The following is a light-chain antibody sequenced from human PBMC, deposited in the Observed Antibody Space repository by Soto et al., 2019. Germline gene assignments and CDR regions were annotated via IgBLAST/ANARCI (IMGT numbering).Light chain of an antibody. Sequence: EIVFTQSPGTLSLSPGERAALCCRASQSVSSSYLGWYQRKPGQAPRLLIYGASSRATGIPDRFSGSGSGTDFTLTISRLESEDFAVYYCQQHGSSPLTFGGATKVDIK. CDR2: GAS. CDR3: QQHGSSPLT. CDR1: QSVSSSY. V-gene: IGKV3-20*01. J-gene: IGKJ4*01.